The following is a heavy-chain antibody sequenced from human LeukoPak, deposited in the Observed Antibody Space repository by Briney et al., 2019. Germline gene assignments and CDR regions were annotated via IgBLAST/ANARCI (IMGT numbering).Heavy chain of an antibody. J-gene: IGHJ4*02. Sequence: GGSLRLSCAASGFTFSSYWMSWVRQAPGKGLEWVANIKQDGSEKYYVDSVKGRFTISRDNAKNSLYLQMNSLRAEDTAVYYCARWSHVSGRWFLDNWGRGTLVSVSS. D-gene: IGHD3-10*01. CDR2: IKQDGSEK. CDR1: GFTFSSYW. CDR3: ARWSHVSGRWFLDN. V-gene: IGHV3-7*05.